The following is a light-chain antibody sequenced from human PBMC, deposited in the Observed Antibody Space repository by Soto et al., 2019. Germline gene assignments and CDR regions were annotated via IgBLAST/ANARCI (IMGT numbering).Light chain of an antibody. V-gene: IGLV2-14*01. J-gene: IGLJ1*01. Sequence: QSALTQPASVSGSPGQSITISCTGTSSDVGGYNYVSWYQHHPGKAPKLMIYEVSNRPSGISNRFSGSKSGNTASLTISGLQAEDEADYYCISYTSINTVDVFGTGTKVTVL. CDR3: ISYTSINTVDV. CDR1: SSDVGGYNY. CDR2: EVS.